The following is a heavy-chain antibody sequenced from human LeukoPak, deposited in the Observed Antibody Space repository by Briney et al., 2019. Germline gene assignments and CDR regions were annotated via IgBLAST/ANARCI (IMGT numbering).Heavy chain of an antibody. V-gene: IGHV3-43*01. CDR3: AKDKWLRGYYYYYMDV. D-gene: IGHD5-12*01. J-gene: IGHJ6*03. Sequence: GGSLRLSCAAAGFTFDDYNMHWVRQVPGKGLEWVSLITWNGDSTYYADSVGGRFTISRDNSKNALYLQMNSLRTEDTALYYCAKDKWLRGYYYYYMDVWGKGTTVTVSS. CDR1: GFTFDDYN. CDR2: ITWNGDST.